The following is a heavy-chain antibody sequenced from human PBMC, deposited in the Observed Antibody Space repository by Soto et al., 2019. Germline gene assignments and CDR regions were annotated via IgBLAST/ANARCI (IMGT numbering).Heavy chain of an antibody. CDR2: IKSKANSYAT. D-gene: IGHD2-21*02. Sequence: EVQLVESGGGLVQPGGSLKLSCAASGFTFSGSAMHWVRQAPGKGPEWVGRIKSKANSYATAYAASMRGRSTISRDDSKNTAFLQMNSLKTEDTAVYYCTRRGGDSDYWYFDFWGRGTLVTVSS. V-gene: IGHV3-73*01. J-gene: IGHJ2*01. CDR1: GFTFSGSA. CDR3: TRRGGDSDYWYFDF.